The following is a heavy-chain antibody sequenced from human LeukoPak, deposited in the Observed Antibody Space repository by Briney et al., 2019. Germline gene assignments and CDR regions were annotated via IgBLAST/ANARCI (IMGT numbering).Heavy chain of an antibody. CDR2: INWDGYST. CDR3: VRDLRTDYAFDS. CDR1: GFIFDDYG. D-gene: IGHD4/OR15-4a*01. J-gene: IGHJ4*02. Sequence: GGSLRLSCAASGFIFDDYGMTWVRQGPGKGLEWVSGINWDGYSTGYADSVRGLFTISRDKAKSTLYLQMNSLRPEDTALYYCVRDLRTDYAFDSWGQGTLVTVSS. V-gene: IGHV3-20*04.